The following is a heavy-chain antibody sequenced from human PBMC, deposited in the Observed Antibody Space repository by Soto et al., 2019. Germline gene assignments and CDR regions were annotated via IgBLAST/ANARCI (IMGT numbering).Heavy chain of an antibody. V-gene: IGHV3-21*02. Sequence: EAQLVQSGGGLVKPGGSLRLSCAASGFPFNSFHMNWVRQAPGKGLEWVASITRSGTSTSYADTVQGRFTISRDNAQDSLYLQMNALRAEDTAVYYCASQNDYWGQGTLVTVSS. CDR3: ASQNDY. CDR1: GFPFNSFH. CDR2: ITRSGTST. J-gene: IGHJ4*02.